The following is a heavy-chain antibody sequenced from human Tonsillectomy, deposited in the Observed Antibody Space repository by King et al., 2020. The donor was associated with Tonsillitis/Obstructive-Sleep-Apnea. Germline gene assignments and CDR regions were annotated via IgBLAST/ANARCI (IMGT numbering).Heavy chain of an antibody. CDR2: VVVGSGST. Sequence: QLVQSGPEVKKPGTSVKVSCKASGVSFNYSAVQWVRQARGQRLEWIGGVVVGSGSTNYAEKFQERVTIIRDMSTSTAYMELSSLTSEDTAVYYCAAETYSGSSAFDYWGQGTLVTVSS. J-gene: IGHJ4*02. V-gene: IGHV1-58*01. D-gene: IGHD6-6*01. CDR3: AAETYSGSSAFDY. CDR1: GVSFNYSA.